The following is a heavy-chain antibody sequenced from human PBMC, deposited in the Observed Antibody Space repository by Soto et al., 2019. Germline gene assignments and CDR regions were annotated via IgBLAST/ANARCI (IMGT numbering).Heavy chain of an antibody. Sequence: PAGSLRLSCAASGVTFSSYSMNWVRQAPGKGLEWVSSISSSSSYIYYADSVKGRFTISRDNAKNSLYLQMNSLRAEDTAVYYCARDGSILYGMDVWGQGTTVTVSS. V-gene: IGHV3-21*01. J-gene: IGHJ6*02. CDR1: GVTFSSYS. CDR3: ARDGSILYGMDV. CDR2: ISSSSSYI.